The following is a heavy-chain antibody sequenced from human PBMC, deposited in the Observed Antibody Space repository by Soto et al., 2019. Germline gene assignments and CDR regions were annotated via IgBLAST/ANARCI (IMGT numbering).Heavy chain of an antibody. CDR1: GFSLSTSGVG. Sequence: SGPTLVNPTQTLTLTYTFSGFSLSTSGVGVGWIRQPPGKALEWLALIYWNDDKRYSPSLKSRLTITKDTSKNQVVLTMTNMDPVDTATYYCAHGGITGTTGSSRYYYYYGMDVWGQGTTVTVSS. CDR3: AHGGITGTTGSSRYYYYYGMDV. J-gene: IGHJ6*02. CDR2: IYWNDDK. D-gene: IGHD1-7*01. V-gene: IGHV2-5*01.